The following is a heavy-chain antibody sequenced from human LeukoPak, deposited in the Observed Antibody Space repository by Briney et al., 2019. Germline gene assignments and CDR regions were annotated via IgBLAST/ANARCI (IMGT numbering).Heavy chain of an antibody. CDR2: INPNSGGT. CDR3: ARDVAAAGPRGWFDP. D-gene: IGHD6-13*01. J-gene: IGHJ5*02. Sequence: ASVKVSCKASGYTFTGYYMHWVRQAPGQGLEWMGWINPNSGGTNYARKFQGRVTMTRDTSISTAYMELSRLRSDDTAVYYCARDVAAAGPRGWFDPWGQGTLVTVSS. CDR1: GYTFTGYY. V-gene: IGHV1-2*02.